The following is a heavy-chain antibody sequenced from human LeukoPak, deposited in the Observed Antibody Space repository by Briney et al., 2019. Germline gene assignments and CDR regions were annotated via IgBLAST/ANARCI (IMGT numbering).Heavy chain of an antibody. CDR1: GGTFSSYA. CDR3: ATYGVYASALDY. V-gene: IGHV1-69*13. CDR2: IIPIFGTA. Sequence: SVKVSCKASGGTFSSYAISWVRQAPGQGLEWMGGIIPIFGTANYAQKFQGRVTITADESTSTAYMELSSLRSEDTAVYYCATYGVYASALDYWGQGTLVTVSS. D-gene: IGHD2-8*01. J-gene: IGHJ4*02.